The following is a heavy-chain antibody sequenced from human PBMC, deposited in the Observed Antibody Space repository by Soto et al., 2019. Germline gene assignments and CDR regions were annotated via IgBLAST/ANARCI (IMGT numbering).Heavy chain of an antibody. CDR2: ISFDGANT. V-gene: IGHV3-30-3*01. CDR1: GFTFSSYN. Sequence: GGSLRLSCVASGFTFSSYNMHWFRQAPGEGLEWVAVISFDGANTFYADSVKGRFTISRDISRDTLYLQMSSLRDEDTAIYYCARDGYTRGGFDYLGQGTLVTVSS. J-gene: IGHJ4*02. D-gene: IGHD3-10*01. CDR3: ARDGYTRGGFDY.